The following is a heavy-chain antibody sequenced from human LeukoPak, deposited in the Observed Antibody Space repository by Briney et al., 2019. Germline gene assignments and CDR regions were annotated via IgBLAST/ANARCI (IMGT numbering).Heavy chain of an antibody. CDR3: ARDYSNAGPLDC. D-gene: IGHD2-15*01. V-gene: IGHV3-7*01. CDR2: IRQDGGKK. Sequence: GESLRLSCAAFGFTINKYWMTWVRQAPGKGREWVANIRQDGGKKNYVDSVKGRFTISRDHANNSLYLQMNSLRAEDTAIYYCARDYSNAGPLDCWGQGILVTVSS. CDR1: GFTINKYW. J-gene: IGHJ4*02.